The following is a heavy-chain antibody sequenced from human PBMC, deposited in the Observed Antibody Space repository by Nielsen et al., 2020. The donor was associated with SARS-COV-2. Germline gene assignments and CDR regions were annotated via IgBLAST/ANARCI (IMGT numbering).Heavy chain of an antibody. V-gene: IGHV1-18*01. J-gene: IGHJ6*02. Sequence: ASVKVSCKASGYTFTSYGISWVRQAPGQGLEWMGWISAYNGNTNYAQKLQGRVTMTTDTSTSTAYMELRSLRSDDTAVYYCARDVGLSYSGSDFGDYYYYGMDVWGQGTTVTVSS. D-gene: IGHD5-12*01. CDR1: GYTFTSYG. CDR2: ISAYNGNT. CDR3: ARDVGLSYSGSDFGDYYYYGMDV.